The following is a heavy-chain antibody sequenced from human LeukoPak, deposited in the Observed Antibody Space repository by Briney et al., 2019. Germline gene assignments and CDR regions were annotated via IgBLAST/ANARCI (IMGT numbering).Heavy chain of an antibody. CDR2: IKSKTDGGTT. Sequence: PGGSLRLSCAASGFTFSNAWMSWVRQAPGKGLEWVGRIKSKTDGGTTDYAAPVKGRFTISGDDSKNTLYLQMNSLKTEDTAVYYCTTVYSGYSSSYYFDYWGQGTLVTVSS. D-gene: IGHD6-19*01. J-gene: IGHJ4*02. CDR1: GFTFSNAW. V-gene: IGHV3-15*01. CDR3: TTVYSGYSSSYYFDY.